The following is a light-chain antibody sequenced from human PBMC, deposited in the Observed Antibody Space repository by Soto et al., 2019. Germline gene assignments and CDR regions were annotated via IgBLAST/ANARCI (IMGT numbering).Light chain of an antibody. V-gene: IGLV2-14*01. CDR1: SSDIVDYNY. Sequence: QSALPPPASVSGSPGQAITISCTGTSSDIVDYNYVSWYRQYPGKVPKLVFYDVSHRPSGVSNRFSGSKSGNTASLTNSGLQAEDEADYYCSSSTTTTSLVVFGGGTKLTV. CDR2: DVS. J-gene: IGLJ3*02. CDR3: SSSTTTTSLVV.